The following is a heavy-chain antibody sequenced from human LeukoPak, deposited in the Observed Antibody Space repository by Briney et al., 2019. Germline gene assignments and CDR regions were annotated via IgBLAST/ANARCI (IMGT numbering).Heavy chain of an antibody. CDR1: GGTFSSYA. V-gene: IGHV1-69*13. Sequence: SVKVSCKASGGTFSSYAISWVRQAPGQGLEWMGGIIPIFGTANYAQKFQGRVTITADESTSTAYMELSSLRSEDTAVYYCARGNYGENYYYYYGMDVWGQGTTVTVSS. J-gene: IGHJ6*02. D-gene: IGHD4-17*01. CDR2: IIPIFGTA. CDR3: ARGNYGENYYYYYGMDV.